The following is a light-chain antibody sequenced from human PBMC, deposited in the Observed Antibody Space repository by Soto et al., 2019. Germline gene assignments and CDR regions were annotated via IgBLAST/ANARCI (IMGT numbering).Light chain of an antibody. CDR3: SSYTSSINYV. Sequence: QSALTQPASVSGSPGQSITISCTGTSSDVGGYNYVSWYQQHPGKAPKLMIYDVSNRPSGVSNRFSGSKSGNTASLTISRLQAEDEADYYCSSYTSSINYVFGTGTKLTVL. J-gene: IGLJ1*01. V-gene: IGLV2-14*01. CDR2: DVS. CDR1: SSDVGGYNY.